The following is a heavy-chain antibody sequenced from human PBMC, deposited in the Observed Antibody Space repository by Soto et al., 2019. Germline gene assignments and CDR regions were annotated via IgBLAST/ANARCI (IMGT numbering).Heavy chain of an antibody. J-gene: IGHJ4*02. D-gene: IGHD3-22*01. V-gene: IGHV3-11*01. CDR1: GFTFSDYY. CDR3: ARKNYYADSGFYDY. Sequence: PGGSLRLSCAASGFTFSDYYMSWVRQAPGKGLEWVSYISSRSSTIFYADSVKGRFTISRDNVKNSLYLQMNSLRAEDTAVYYCARKNYYADSGFYDYWGQGALVTVSS. CDR2: ISSRSSTI.